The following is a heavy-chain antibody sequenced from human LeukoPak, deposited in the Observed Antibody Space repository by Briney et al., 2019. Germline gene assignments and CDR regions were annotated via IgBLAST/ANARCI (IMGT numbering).Heavy chain of an antibody. D-gene: IGHD2-2*01. V-gene: IGHV3-48*01. CDR3: AARYCGSTSCYHPDY. CDR2: ISSSSSTI. CDR1: GFTFSSYS. J-gene: IGHJ4*02. Sequence: PGGSLRLSCAASGFTFSSYSMNWVRQAPGKGLEWVSHISSSSSTIYYADSVKGRFTISRDNAKNSLYLQMNSLRAEDTAVYYCAARYCGSTSCYHPDYWGQGTLVTVSS.